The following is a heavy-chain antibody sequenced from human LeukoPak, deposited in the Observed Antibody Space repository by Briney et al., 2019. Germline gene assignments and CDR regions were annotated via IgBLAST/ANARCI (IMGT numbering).Heavy chain of an antibody. Sequence: SETLSLTCAVYGGSFSGYYWSWIRQPPGKGLEWIGYIYYSGSTNYNPSLKSRVTISVDTSKNQFSLKLSSVTAADTAVYYCARGRRWADYWGQGTLVTVSS. CDR3: ARGRRWADY. CDR1: GGSFSGYY. J-gene: IGHJ4*02. V-gene: IGHV4-59*01. CDR2: IYYSGST. D-gene: IGHD5-24*01.